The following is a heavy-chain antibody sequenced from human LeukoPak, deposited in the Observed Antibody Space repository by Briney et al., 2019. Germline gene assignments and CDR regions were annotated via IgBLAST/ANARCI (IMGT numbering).Heavy chain of an antibody. Sequence: SETLSLTCTVSGGSISSYYWSWIRQPPGKGLEWIGNIYYSGSTNYNPSLKSRVTISVDTSKNQFSLRLSSVTAADTAVYYCARGAGFLGDMDVWGKGTTVTVSS. D-gene: IGHD3-16*01. CDR2: IYYSGST. CDR3: ARGAGFLGDMDV. J-gene: IGHJ6*03. V-gene: IGHV4-59*08. CDR1: GGSISSYY.